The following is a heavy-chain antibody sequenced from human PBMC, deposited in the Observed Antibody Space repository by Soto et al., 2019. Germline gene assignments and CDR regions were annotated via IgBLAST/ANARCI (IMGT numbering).Heavy chain of an antibody. CDR3: ARRVVVATISDHYYYYGMDV. CDR2: TIPIFGTA. D-gene: IGHD5-12*01. CDR1: GGTFSSYA. Sequence: QVQLVQSGAEVKKPGSSVKVSCKASGGTFSSYAISWVRQAPGQGLEWMGGTIPIFGTANYAQKFQGRVPITADESTSTAYMELSSLRSEDTAVYYCARRVVVATISDHYYYYGMDVWGEGTTVTVSS. J-gene: IGHJ6*04. V-gene: IGHV1-69*01.